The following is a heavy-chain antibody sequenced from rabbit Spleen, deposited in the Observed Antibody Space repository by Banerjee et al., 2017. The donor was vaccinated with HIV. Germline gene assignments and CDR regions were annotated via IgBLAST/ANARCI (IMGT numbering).Heavy chain of an antibody. CDR2: IDPIFHIT. Sequence: QEQLVESGGGLVQPGGSLKLSYKASGFDFSSYGVSWVRQAPGKGLEWIGYIDPIFHITAYASWVNGRFTISSHNAQNTLYLQLNSLTAADTATYFCVREVAAKFSLWGPGTLVTVS. CDR3: VREVAAKFSL. CDR1: GFDFSSYG. J-gene: IGHJ4*01. D-gene: IGHD4-1*01. V-gene: IGHV1S47*01.